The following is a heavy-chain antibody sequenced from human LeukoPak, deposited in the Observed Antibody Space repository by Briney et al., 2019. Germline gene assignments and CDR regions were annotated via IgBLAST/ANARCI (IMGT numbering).Heavy chain of an antibody. J-gene: IGHJ4*02. D-gene: IGHD2-15*01. CDR2: INPKNGDT. CDR1: GYTSTGYY. Sequence: ASVKVSCKASGYTSTGYYMHWVRQAPGQGLEWMGWINPKNGDTNYAQKFQGRVTMIRDTSISTVYMELNRLTSDDTDLYYCARVGYCSGDRCYLHFDYWGQGTLVTVSS. V-gene: IGHV1-2*02. CDR3: ARVGYCSGDRCYLHFDY.